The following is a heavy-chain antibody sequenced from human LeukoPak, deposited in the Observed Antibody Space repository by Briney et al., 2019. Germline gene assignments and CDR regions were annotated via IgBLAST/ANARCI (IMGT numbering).Heavy chain of an antibody. CDR1: GFTFRKHG. CDR3: ASSPGVIVIAPFDY. D-gene: IGHD3-16*02. J-gene: IGHJ4*02. Sequence: GGSLRLSCAASGFTFRKHGMNWVRQAPGKGLEWVSSISSSSSYIYYADSVKGRFTISRDNAKNSLYLQMNSLRAEDTAVYYCASSPGVIVIAPFDYWGQGTLVTVSS. CDR2: ISSSSSYI. V-gene: IGHV3-21*01.